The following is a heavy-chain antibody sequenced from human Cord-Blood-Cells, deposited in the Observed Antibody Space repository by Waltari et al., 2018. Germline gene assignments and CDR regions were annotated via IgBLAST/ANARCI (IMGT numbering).Heavy chain of an antibody. V-gene: IGHV4-34*01. D-gene: IGHD7-27*01. J-gene: IGHJ3*02. CDR2: INHSGST. Sequence: QVQLQQWGAGLLMPSATLSLTCAVYGGSFSGYYWPWIRQPPGKGLGWIGEINHSGSTNYNPSLKSRVTISVDTSKNQFSLKLSSVTAADTAVYYCARGTPANWGLLRAFDIWGQGTMVTVSS. CDR3: ARGTPANWGLLRAFDI. CDR1: GGSFSGYY.